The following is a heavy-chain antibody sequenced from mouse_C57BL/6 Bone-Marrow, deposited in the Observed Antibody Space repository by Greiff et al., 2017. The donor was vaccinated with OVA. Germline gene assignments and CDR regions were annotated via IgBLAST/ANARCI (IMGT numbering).Heavy chain of an antibody. Sequence: VQLKESGAELARPGASVKLSCKASGYTFTSYGISWVKQRTGQGLEWIGEIYPRSGNTYYNEKFKGKATLTADKSSSTAYMELRSLTSEDSAVYFCARALTVVVFEDWGQGTTLTVSS. CDR3: ARALTVVVFED. CDR2: IYPRSGNT. CDR1: GYTFTSYG. V-gene: IGHV1-81*01. J-gene: IGHJ2*01. D-gene: IGHD1-1*01.